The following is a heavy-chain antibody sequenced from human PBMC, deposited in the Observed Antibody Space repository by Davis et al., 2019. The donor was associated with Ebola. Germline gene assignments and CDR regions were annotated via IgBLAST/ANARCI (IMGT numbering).Heavy chain of an antibody. Sequence: PGGSLRLSCAASGFTFSSYAMHWVRQAPGKGLEWVAVISYDGSNKYYADSVKGRFTISRDNSKNTLYLQMNSLRAEDTAVYYCAKSPLAAAGTDPYFDYWGQGTLVTVSS. D-gene: IGHD6-13*01. CDR3: AKSPLAAAGTDPYFDY. CDR2: ISYDGSNK. CDR1: GFTFSSYA. J-gene: IGHJ4*02. V-gene: IGHV3-30-3*02.